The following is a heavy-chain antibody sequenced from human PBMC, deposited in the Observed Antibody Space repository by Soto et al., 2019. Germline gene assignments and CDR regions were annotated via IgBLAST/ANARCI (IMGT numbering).Heavy chain of an antibody. Sequence: EVQLVESGGGLVQPGGSLKVSCAASGFTFSGSEMHWVRQASGKGLEWVGGIGSKANSYATAYAASVKGRFTISRDDSKKTTYLQMNSLKTEDTAVYYCIRRHLWLDMGFDPWGQGTLVTVSS. J-gene: IGHJ5*02. CDR1: GFTFSGSE. D-gene: IGHD5-18*01. V-gene: IGHV3-73*01. CDR3: IRRHLWLDMGFDP. CDR2: IGSKANSYAT.